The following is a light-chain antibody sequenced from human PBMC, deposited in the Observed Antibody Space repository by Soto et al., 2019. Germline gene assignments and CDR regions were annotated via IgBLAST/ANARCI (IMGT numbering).Light chain of an antibody. Sequence: TQSRVTMSLSPGARATLSCRASQSVSSYLAWYQQKPGQAPRLLSYDASNRATGIPVRFSGSGSGTDFTLTISSLEPEDFAVYYCQQRSNWPPWTFGQGTKVDIK. CDR3: QQRSNWPPWT. CDR1: QSVSSY. CDR2: DAS. J-gene: IGKJ1*01. V-gene: IGKV3-11*01.